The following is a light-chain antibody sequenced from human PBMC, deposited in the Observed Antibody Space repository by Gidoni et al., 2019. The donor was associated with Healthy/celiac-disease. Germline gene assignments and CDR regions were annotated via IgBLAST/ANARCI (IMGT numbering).Light chain of an antibody. V-gene: IGKV1-5*01. Sequence: DIQMTPSPSTLSASVGDRVTITCRASQSISSWLAWYQQKPGKAPELLIYDASSLESGVPSRFSGSGSGTEFTLTISSLQPDDFATYYCQQYNSYPWTFGQGTKVEIK. CDR1: QSISSW. CDR2: DAS. J-gene: IGKJ1*01. CDR3: QQYNSYPWT.